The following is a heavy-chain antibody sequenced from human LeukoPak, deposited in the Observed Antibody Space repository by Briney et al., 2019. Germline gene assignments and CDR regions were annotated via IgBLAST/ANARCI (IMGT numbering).Heavy chain of an antibody. Sequence: GGSLRLSCAASGFTFSSYSMNWVRQAPGKGLEWVSSISSSSSYMNYADSVKGRFTISRDNAKNSLYLQMNSLRAEDTAVYYCAREKYSSSSVPFDYWGQGTLVTVSS. J-gene: IGHJ4*02. D-gene: IGHD6-6*01. CDR3: AREKYSSSSVPFDY. CDR2: ISSSSSYM. V-gene: IGHV3-21*01. CDR1: GFTFSSYS.